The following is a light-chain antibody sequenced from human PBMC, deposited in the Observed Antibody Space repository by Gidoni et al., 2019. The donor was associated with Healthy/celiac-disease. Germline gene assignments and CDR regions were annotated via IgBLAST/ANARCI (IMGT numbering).Light chain of an antibody. CDR2: WAS. V-gene: IGKV4-1*01. J-gene: IGKJ1*01. CDR3: HQFYSTPWT. Sequence: DIVMTQSPDSLAVSLGGRATINCKSSQNVLYNCNNKNYLAWYQQKAGQPPKLLIYWASTRESGVPDRFSGSGSGTDFTLTISSLQAEDVAVYYCHQFYSTPWTFXQXTKVEIK. CDR1: QNVLYNCNNKNY.